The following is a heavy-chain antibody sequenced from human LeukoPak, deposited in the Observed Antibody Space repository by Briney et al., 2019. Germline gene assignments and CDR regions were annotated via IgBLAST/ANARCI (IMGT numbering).Heavy chain of an antibody. CDR2: INTNSGSP. CDR1: GYTFTNYA. Sequence: ASVKVSCKASGYTFTNYAINWVRQAPGQGLDWMGWINTNSGSPTYAQGFTGRFVFSLDTSVNTAYLQISSLTAEDTAVYYCARGGRNDAFDIWGQGTMVTVSS. J-gene: IGHJ3*02. CDR3: ARGGRNDAFDI. D-gene: IGHD1-14*01. V-gene: IGHV7-4-1*02.